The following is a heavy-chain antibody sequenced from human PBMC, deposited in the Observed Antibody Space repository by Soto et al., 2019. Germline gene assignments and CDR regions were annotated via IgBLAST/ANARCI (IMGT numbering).Heavy chain of an antibody. J-gene: IGHJ4*02. D-gene: IGHD4-4*01. Sequence: SETLSLTCTVSGGSMSSNYWSWIRQSPAKGLEWIGFVYYGGTNYNPSFESRVTMSVDTPKKQFSLELTDVTAADTAVYYCVSYRGAFYFDHWGQGTLVTVSS. CDR2: VYYGGT. CDR1: GGSMSSNY. V-gene: IGHV4-59*01. CDR3: VSYRGAFYFDH.